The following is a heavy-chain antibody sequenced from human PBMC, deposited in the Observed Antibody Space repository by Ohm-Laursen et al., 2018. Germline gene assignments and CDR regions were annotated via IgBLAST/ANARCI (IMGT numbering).Heavy chain of an antibody. CDR2: IWYDGSNK. CDR1: GFTFSSYG. CDR3: ARGLIAAIDY. Sequence: SLRLSCTASGFTFSSYGMHWVRQAPGKGLEWVAVIWYDGSNKYYADSVKGRFTISRDNPKNTLYLQMNSLRAEDTAVYYCARGLIAAIDYWGQGTLVTVSS. D-gene: IGHD2-15*01. V-gene: IGHV3-33*01. J-gene: IGHJ4*02.